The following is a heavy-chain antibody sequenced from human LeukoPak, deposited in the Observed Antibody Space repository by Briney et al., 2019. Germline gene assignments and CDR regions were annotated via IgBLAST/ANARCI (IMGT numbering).Heavy chain of an antibody. D-gene: IGHD2-15*01. CDR3: ARARSRYNWFDP. Sequence: SETLSLTCAVYGGSFSGYYWSWIRQPPGKGLEWIGEINHSGSTNYNPSLKSRVTVSVDTSKNQFSLKLSSVTAADTAVYYCARARSRYNWFDPWGQGTLVTVSS. J-gene: IGHJ5*02. CDR2: INHSGST. CDR1: GGSFSGYY. V-gene: IGHV4-34*01.